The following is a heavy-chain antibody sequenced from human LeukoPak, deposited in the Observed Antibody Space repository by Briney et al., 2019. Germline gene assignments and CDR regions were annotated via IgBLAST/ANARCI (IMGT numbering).Heavy chain of an antibody. CDR2: INHSGST. D-gene: IGHD2-15*01. J-gene: IGHJ6*02. CDR1: GGSFSGYY. V-gene: IGHV4-34*01. Sequence: PSETLSLTCAVYGGSFSGYYWSWIRQPPGKGLEWIGEINHSGSTNYNPSLKSRVTISVDTSKNQFSLKLSSVTAADTAVYYCARMIPRSCSGGSCHRTKFYYYYGMDVWGQGTTVTVSS. CDR3: ARMIPRSCSGGSCHRTKFYYYYGMDV.